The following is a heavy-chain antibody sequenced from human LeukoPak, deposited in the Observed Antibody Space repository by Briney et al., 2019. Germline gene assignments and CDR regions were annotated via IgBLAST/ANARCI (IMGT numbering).Heavy chain of an antibody. D-gene: IGHD5-12*01. CDR1: GFTFTSYW. CDR3: VGGSGY. Sequence: PGGSLRLSCVASGFTFTSYWMNWVRQAPGKGLEWVANIKQDGSEKNYVDSAKGRFTVSRDNAKNSLYLQMNSLGAEDTAIYYCVGGSGYWGQGTLVTVSS. CDR2: IKQDGSEK. J-gene: IGHJ4*02. V-gene: IGHV3-7*01.